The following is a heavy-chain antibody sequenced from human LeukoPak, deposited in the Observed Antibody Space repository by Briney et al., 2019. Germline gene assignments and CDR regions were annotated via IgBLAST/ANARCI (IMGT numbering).Heavy chain of an antibody. J-gene: IGHJ3*02. CDR1: GFTFSSYA. CDR2: ISGSGGST. CDR3: ASPEVVIRAGNAFDI. V-gene: IGHV3-23*01. Sequence: GGSLRLSCAASGFTFSSYAMSWVRQAPGKGLEWVSAISGSGGSTYYADSVKGRFTISRDNSKNTLYLQMNSLRAEDTAVYYCASPEVVIRAGNAFDIWGQGTMVTVPS. D-gene: IGHD3-22*01.